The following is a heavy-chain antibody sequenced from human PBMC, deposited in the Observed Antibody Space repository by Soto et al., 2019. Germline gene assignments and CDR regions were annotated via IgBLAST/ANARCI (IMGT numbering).Heavy chain of an antibody. D-gene: IGHD6-13*01. CDR3: ASRRYSSSWYYDRREEYYFDY. Sequence: GGSLRLSCAASGFTFSSYAMSWVRQAPGKGLEWVSAISGSGGSTYYADSVKGRFTISRDNSKNTLYLQMNSLRAEDTAVYYCASRRYSSSWYYDRREEYYFDYWGQGTLVTVSS. CDR1: GFTFSSYA. J-gene: IGHJ4*02. CDR2: ISGSGGST. V-gene: IGHV3-23*01.